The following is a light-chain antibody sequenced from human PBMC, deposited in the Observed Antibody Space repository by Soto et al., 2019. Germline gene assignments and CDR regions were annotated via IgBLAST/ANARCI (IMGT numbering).Light chain of an antibody. J-gene: IGKJ2*01. CDR3: QQYNIWPYT. Sequence: EIVMTQSPATLSVSPGERATLSCRASQSVSDKSAWYQQKPGQAPRLLIYDTSTRATGIPARFSGSGSGTDFTLTISSLQSEASGIYYCQQYNIWPYTFGQGTKVDIK. CDR1: QSVSDK. CDR2: DTS. V-gene: IGKV3-15*01.